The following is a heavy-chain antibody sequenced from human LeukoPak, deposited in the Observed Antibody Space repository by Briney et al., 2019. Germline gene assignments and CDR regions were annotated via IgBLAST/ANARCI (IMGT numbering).Heavy chain of an antibody. J-gene: IGHJ4*02. CDR1: GGTFSSYA. D-gene: IGHD6-19*01. V-gene: IGHV1-69*06. CDR3: ARELRESSGWHRTPRFDY. Sequence: SVKVSCKASGGTFSSYAISWVRQAPGQGLEWMGGIIPIFGTANYAQKFQGRVTITADKSTSTAYMELSSLRSEDTAVYYCARELRESSGWHRTPRFDYWGQGTLVTVSS. CDR2: IIPIFGTA.